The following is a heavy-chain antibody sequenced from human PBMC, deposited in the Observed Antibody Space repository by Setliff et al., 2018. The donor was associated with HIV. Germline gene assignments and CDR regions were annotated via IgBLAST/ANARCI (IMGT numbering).Heavy chain of an antibody. D-gene: IGHD6-19*01. Sequence: SVKVSCKASGGTFSSYAISWVRQAPGQGLEWMGGIIPIFGTANYAQKFQGRVTITTDASTSTAYMELSSLRSEDTAVYYCATDLTYSSGRGWFDPWGQGTLGTSPQ. CDR1: GGTFSSYA. CDR2: IIPIFGTA. V-gene: IGHV1-69*05. CDR3: ATDLTYSSGRGWFDP. J-gene: IGHJ5*02.